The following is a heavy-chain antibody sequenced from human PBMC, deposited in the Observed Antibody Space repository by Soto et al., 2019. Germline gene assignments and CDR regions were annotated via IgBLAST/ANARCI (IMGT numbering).Heavy chain of an antibody. CDR2: ISSNGGST. D-gene: IGHD3-10*01. J-gene: IGHJ5*02. V-gene: IGHV3-64D*08. Sequence: GGSLRLSCSASGFTFSSYAMHWVRQAPGKGLEYVSAISSNGGSTYYADSVKGRFTISRDNSKNTLYLQMSSLRAEDTAVYYCVKDRYGPGKSPWFDPWGQGTLVTVSS. CDR3: VKDRYGPGKSPWFDP. CDR1: GFTFSSYA.